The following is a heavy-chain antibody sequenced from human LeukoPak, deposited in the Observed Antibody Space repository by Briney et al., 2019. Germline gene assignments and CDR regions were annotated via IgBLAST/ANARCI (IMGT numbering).Heavy chain of an antibody. CDR1: GYTFTSYY. J-gene: IGHJ4*02. D-gene: IGHD6-13*01. V-gene: IGHV1-46*01. CDR2: INPSGGST. Sequence: ASVKVSCKASGYTFTSYYIHWVRQAPGQGLEWMGIINPSGGSTSYAQKFQGRVTMTRDTSTSTVYVELSSLRSEDTAVYYYARGGIAAAAFDYWGQGTLVTVSS. CDR3: ARGGIAAAAFDY.